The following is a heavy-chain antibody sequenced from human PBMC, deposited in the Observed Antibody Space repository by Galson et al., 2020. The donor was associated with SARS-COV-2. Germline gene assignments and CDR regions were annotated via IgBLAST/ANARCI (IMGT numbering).Heavy chain of an antibody. CDR2: MYYRGST. CDR3: ARGASSGYFRWFDP. D-gene: IGHD3-22*01. V-gene: IGHV4-31*03. CDR1: GGSISSGGYY. Sequence: SETLSLTCTVSGGSISSGGYYWSWIRQHPGKGLEWIGYMYYRGSTDYNQSLKSRVTISVATSKNQFSLKLSSVTAADTAVYYCARGASSGYFRWFDPWGQGTLVTVSS. J-gene: IGHJ5*02.